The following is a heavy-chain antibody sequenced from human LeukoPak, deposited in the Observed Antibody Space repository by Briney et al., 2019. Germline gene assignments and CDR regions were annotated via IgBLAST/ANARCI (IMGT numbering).Heavy chain of an antibody. CDR2: IYYSGST. CDR3: ARDKVAGTNWYFDL. CDR1: GGSISSYY. Sequence: PSETLSLTCTVSGGSISSYYWSWIRQPPGKGLEWIGYIYYSGSTNYNPSLKSRVTISVDTSKNQFSLKLSSVTAADTAVYYCARDKVAGTNWYFDLWGRGILVTVSS. D-gene: IGHD6-19*01. V-gene: IGHV4-59*01. J-gene: IGHJ2*01.